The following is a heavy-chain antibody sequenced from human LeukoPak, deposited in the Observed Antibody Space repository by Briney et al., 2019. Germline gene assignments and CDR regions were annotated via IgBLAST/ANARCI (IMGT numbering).Heavy chain of an antibody. J-gene: IGHJ3*02. CDR1: GYSISSGYY. Sequence: PSETLSLTCTVSGYSISSGYYWGWIRQPPGKGLEWIGSIYHSGSTYYNPSLKSRVTISVDTSKNQFSLKLSSVTAADTAVYYCARDEPDSSSWYGDAFDIWGQGTMVTVSS. D-gene: IGHD6-13*01. V-gene: IGHV4-38-2*02. CDR3: ARDEPDSSSWYGDAFDI. CDR2: IYHSGST.